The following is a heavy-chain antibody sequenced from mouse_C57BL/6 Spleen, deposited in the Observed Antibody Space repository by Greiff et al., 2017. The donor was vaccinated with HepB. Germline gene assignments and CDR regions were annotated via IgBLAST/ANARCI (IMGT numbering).Heavy chain of an antibody. D-gene: IGHD2-10*01. CDR3: ARHLLWQRGYFDV. J-gene: IGHJ1*03. Sequence: EVKLQESGGDLVKPGGSLKLSCAASGFTFSSYGMSWVRQTPDKRLEWVATISSGGSYTYYPDSVKGRFTISRDNAKNTLYLQMSSLKSEDTAMYYCARHLLWQRGYFDVWGTGTTVTVSS. CDR1: GFTFSSYG. V-gene: IGHV5-6*01. CDR2: ISSGGSYT.